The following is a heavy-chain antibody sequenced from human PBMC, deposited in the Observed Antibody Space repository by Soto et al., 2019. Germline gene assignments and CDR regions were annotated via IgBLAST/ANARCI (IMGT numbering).Heavy chain of an antibody. D-gene: IGHD1-26*01. J-gene: IGHJ4*02. CDR2: IYWYADK. V-gene: IGHV2-5*01. CDR1: GFSLSTSGVG. CDR3: AHRRSASYYKY. Sequence: SGPTLVNPTQTLTLTCTFSGFSLSTSGVGVGWIRQPPGKALDWLALIYWYADKRYSQSLKGRLTITKDTSKNQVVLTMTSLASVDTATYSRAHRRSASYYKYWGQGTLVTVSS.